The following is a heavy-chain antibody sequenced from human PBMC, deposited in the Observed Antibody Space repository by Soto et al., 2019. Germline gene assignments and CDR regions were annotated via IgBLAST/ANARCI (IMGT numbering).Heavy chain of an antibody. V-gene: IGHV3-30-3*01. J-gene: IGHJ4*02. CDR3: ARGDEWELLRGAFAY. CDR1: GFTFSSYA. D-gene: IGHD1-26*01. Sequence: QVQLVESGGGVVQPGRSLRLSCAASGFTFSSYAMQWVSQAPDKGLEWVAVISYDGSNKYYADSVKGRFTISRDNSKNTLYLQMNSLRADDTAVYYCARGDEWELLRGAFAYWGQGTLVTVSS. CDR2: ISYDGSNK.